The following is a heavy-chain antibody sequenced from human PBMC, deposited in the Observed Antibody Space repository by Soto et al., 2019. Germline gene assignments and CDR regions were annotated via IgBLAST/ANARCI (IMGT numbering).Heavy chain of an antibody. Sequence: GGSLRLSCAASGFNFGDYGMSWVRQVPGKGLEWVSGINWNGGSTGYADFVQGRFIISRDNDKNSLYLQMNSLRAEDTALYHCARDSGSDYVNWWFDPWGQGTQVTVSS. V-gene: IGHV3-20*01. J-gene: IGHJ5*02. CDR2: INWNGGST. CDR3: ARDSGSDYVNWWFDP. CDR1: GFNFGDYG. D-gene: IGHD3-16*01.